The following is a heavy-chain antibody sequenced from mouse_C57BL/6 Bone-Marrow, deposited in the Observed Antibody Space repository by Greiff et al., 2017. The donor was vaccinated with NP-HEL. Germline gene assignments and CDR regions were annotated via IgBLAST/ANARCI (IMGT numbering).Heavy chain of an antibody. CDR2: IHPNSGST. V-gene: IGHV1-64*01. CDR1: GYTFTSYW. Sequence: QVHVKQPGAELVKPGASVKLSCKASGYTFTSYWMHWVKQRPGQGLEWIGMIHPNSGSTNYNEKFKSKATLTVDKSSSTAYMQLSSLTSEDSAVYYCARLLRYRYFDVWGTGTTVTVSS. D-gene: IGHD1-1*01. J-gene: IGHJ1*03. CDR3: ARLLRYRYFDV.